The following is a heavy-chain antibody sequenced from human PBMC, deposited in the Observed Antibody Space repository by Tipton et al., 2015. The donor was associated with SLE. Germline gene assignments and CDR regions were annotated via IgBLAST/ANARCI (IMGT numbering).Heavy chain of an antibody. CDR3: AGDRNPYYSNFYFDF. D-gene: IGHD4-11*01. J-gene: IGHJ4*02. CDR1: EFSFSTYT. CDR2: IDSNGNHI. V-gene: IGHV3-21*01. Sequence: VQLVQSGGGLVKPGGSLRLSCTASEFSFSTYTMNWVRQAPGMGLEWLSSIDSNGNHIYYADSVKGRFTISRDNAKNSLYLQMNSLRAEDTAVYYCAGDRNPYYSNFYFDFWGQGSLVIVSA.